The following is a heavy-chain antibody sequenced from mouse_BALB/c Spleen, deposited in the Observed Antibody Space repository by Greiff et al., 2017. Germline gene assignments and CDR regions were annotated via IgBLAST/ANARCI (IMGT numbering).Heavy chain of an antibody. J-gene: IGHJ3*01. CDR2: ISSGGSYT. V-gene: IGHV5-9-3*01. CDR1: GFTFSSYA. Sequence: DVQLVESGGGLVKPGGSLKLSCAASGFTFSSYAMSWVRQTPEKRLEWVATISSGGSYTYYPDSVKGRFTISRDNAKNTLYLQMSSLRSEDTAMYYCARHYDYDVAWFAYWGQGTLVTVSA. D-gene: IGHD2-4*01. CDR3: ARHYDYDVAWFAY.